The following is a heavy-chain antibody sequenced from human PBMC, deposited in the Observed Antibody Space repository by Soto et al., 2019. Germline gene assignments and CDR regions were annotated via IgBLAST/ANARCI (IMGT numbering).Heavy chain of an antibody. Sequence: EVQLLESGGGLVQPGGSLRLSCAASGFTFSSYAMGWVRQAPGKGLEWVSAISGSGGSTNYADSVKGRFTISRDKSKNTLYLQMNSLRAEDTAVYYCAKDLVPYCSSTSCYGEFDYWGQGTLVTVSS. CDR3: AKDLVPYCSSTSCYGEFDY. CDR1: GFTFSSYA. CDR2: ISGSGGST. J-gene: IGHJ4*02. V-gene: IGHV3-23*01. D-gene: IGHD2-2*01.